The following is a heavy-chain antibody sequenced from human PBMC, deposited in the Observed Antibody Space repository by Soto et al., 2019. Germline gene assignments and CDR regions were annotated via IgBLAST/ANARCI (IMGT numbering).Heavy chain of an antibody. CDR1: GYTFTSYG. Sequence: ASVKVSCKASGYTFTSYGISWVRQAPGQGLEWMGWISAYNGNTNYAQKLQGRVTVTTDTSTSTAYMELRSLRSDDTAVYYCARYIVVVPAAHPNYYYYYGMDVWGQGTTVTVSS. CDR3: ARYIVVVPAAHPNYYYYYGMDV. V-gene: IGHV1-18*01. J-gene: IGHJ6*02. D-gene: IGHD2-2*01. CDR2: ISAYNGNT.